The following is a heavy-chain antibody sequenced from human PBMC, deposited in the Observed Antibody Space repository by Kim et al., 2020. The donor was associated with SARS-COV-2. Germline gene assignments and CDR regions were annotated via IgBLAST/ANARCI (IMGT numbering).Heavy chain of an antibody. Sequence: SQTLSLTCAISGDSVSSNSAAWNWIRQSPSRGLEWLGRTYYRSKWYNDYAVSVKSRITINPDTSKNQFSLQLNSVTPEDTAVYYCARTTSERIFGVVILDYFDYWGQGTLVTVSS. V-gene: IGHV6-1*01. CDR1: GDSVSSNSAA. J-gene: IGHJ4*02. CDR3: ARTTSERIFGVVILDYFDY. CDR2: TYYRSKWYN. D-gene: IGHD3-3*01.